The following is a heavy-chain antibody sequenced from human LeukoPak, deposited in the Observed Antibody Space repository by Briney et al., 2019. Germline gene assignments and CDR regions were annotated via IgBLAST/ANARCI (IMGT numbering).Heavy chain of an antibody. CDR2: ISYDGSNK. CDR3: AQLYDYGDSRGDY. J-gene: IGHJ4*02. V-gene: IGHV3-30*18. Sequence: GGSLRLSCAASGFTLSSYGMHWVRQAPGKGLEWVAVISYDGSNKYYADSVKGRFTISRDNSKNTLYLQMNSLRAEDTAVYYCAQLYDYGDSRGDYWGQGTLVTVSS. CDR1: GFTLSSYG. D-gene: IGHD4-17*01.